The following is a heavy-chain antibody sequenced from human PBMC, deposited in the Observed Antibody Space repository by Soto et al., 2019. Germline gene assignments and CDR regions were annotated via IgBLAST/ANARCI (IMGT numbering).Heavy chain of an antibody. Sequence: GGSLRLSCTASGFTFGDYAMSWFRQAPGKGLEWVGFIRSKAYGGTTEYAASVKGRFTISRDDSKSIAYLQMNSLKTEDTAVYYCTRDPKIDIVVVPAVDAFDIWGQGTMVTVS. CDR3: TRDPKIDIVVVPAVDAFDI. J-gene: IGHJ3*02. D-gene: IGHD2-2*01. CDR2: IRSKAYGGTT. V-gene: IGHV3-49*03. CDR1: GFTFGDYA.